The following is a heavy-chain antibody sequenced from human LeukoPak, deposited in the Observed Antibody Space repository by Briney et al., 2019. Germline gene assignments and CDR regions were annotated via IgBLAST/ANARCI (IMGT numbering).Heavy chain of an antibody. CDR2: IIPILGIA. V-gene: IGHV1-69*04. D-gene: IGHD5-12*01. CDR1: GGTFGSYA. CDR3: ARGRGAYDSGGDY. Sequence: SVKVPCKASGGTFGSYAISWVRQAPGQGLEWMGRIIPILGIANYAQKFQGRVTITADKSTSTAYMELSSLRSEDTAVYYCARGRGAYDSGGDYWGQGTLVTVSS. J-gene: IGHJ4*02.